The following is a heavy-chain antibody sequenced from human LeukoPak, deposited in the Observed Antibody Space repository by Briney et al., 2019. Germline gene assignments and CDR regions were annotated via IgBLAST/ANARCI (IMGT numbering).Heavy chain of an antibody. CDR1: GFTFSSYA. V-gene: IGHV3-21*01. J-gene: IGHJ4*02. Sequence: PGGSLRLSCAASGFTFSSYAMSWVRQAPGKGLEWVSSIGSSSNYIHYADSLKGRFTISRDYAKNSLYLQMNSLKAEDTAVYYCARGELGDCTGGSCYFDYWGQGTLVTVSS. CDR2: IGSSSNYI. D-gene: IGHD2-15*01. CDR3: ARGELGDCTGGSCYFDY.